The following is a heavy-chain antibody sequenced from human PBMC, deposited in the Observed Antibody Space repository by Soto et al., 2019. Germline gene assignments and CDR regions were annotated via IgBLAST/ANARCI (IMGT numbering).Heavy chain of an antibody. J-gene: IGHJ4*02. CDR1: TFTFSSYW. D-gene: IGHD2-21*01. V-gene: IGHV3-74*01. CDR3: ASVPTGKFGVWNY. CDR2: INTGGTTT. Sequence: EVQLVESGGGLVQPGGSLRLSCAASTFTFSSYWMHWVRQAPGQGLVWVSRINTGGTTTTYADSVKGRFTTSRDNAANTLYLQMNSLRAEDTAVYYCASVPTGKFGVWNYRGQGTLVTVSS.